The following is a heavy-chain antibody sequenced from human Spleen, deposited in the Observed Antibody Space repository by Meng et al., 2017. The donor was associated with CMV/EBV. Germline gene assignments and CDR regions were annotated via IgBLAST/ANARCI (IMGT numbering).Heavy chain of an antibody. CDR3: AKGFASSWTKYDY. J-gene: IGHJ4*02. Sequence: GESLKISCAASGFTFSTYGMSWVRQAPGKGLEWDSVIYNDGSNTYYGDSVKGRFTISRDNAKNTLYLQMNSLRAEDTAVYYCAKGFASSWTKYDYWGQGTLVTVSS. V-gene: IGHV3-23*03. CDR2: IYNDGSNT. CDR1: GFTFSTYG. D-gene: IGHD6-13*01.